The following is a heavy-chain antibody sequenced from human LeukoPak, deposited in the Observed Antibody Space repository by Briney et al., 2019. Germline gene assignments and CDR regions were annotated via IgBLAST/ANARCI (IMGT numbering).Heavy chain of an antibody. CDR1: GGTFSSYA. CDR3: ARDLTLRVSAQTPSFDI. Sequence: ASVKVSCKASGGTFSSYAISWVRQAPGQGLEWMGGIIPIFGTANYAQKFQGRVTITADESTSTAYMELSSLRSEDTAVYYCARDLTLRVSAQTPSFDIWGQGTMVTVSS. V-gene: IGHV1-69*01. J-gene: IGHJ3*02. CDR2: IIPIFGTA. D-gene: IGHD3-16*01.